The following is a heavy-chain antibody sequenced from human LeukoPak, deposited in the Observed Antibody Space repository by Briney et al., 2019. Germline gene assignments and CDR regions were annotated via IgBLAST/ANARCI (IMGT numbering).Heavy chain of an antibody. CDR1: GGSISSYY. D-gene: IGHD6-6*01. J-gene: IGHJ4*02. Sequence: SETLSLTCTVSGGSISSYYWSWIRQPAGKGLEWIGRIYTSGSTNYNPSLKSRVTMSVDTSKNKFSLKLSSPTAADTAVYFCAREVSSLSFDYWGQGTLVTVPS. CDR3: AREVSSLSFDY. V-gene: IGHV4-4*07. CDR2: IYTSGST.